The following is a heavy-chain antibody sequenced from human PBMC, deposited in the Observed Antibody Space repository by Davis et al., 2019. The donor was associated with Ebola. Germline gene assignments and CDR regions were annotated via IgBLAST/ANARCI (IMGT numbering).Heavy chain of an antibody. CDR2: IIPIFGTA. V-gene: IGHV1-69*13. D-gene: IGHD3-22*01. Sequence: AASVKVSCKASGGTFSSYTISWVRQAPGQGLEWMGGIIPIFGTAIYTQKFQGRVTITADESTSTAYMELSSLRSEDTAVYYCAREFGLDSSAPFDYWGQGTLVTVSS. CDR1: GGTFSSYT. CDR3: AREFGLDSSAPFDY. J-gene: IGHJ4*02.